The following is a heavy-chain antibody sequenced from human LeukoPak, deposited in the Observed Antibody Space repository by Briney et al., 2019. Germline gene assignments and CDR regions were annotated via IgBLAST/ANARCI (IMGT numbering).Heavy chain of an antibody. V-gene: IGHV1-18*01. CDR1: GDTFTSYV. CDR3: ARDSRYYDFWSGFGYYYYGMDV. CDR2: ISAYNGNT. D-gene: IGHD3-3*01. Sequence: ASLNVSCKASGDTFTSYVISWVRQAPGQELEWMGWISAYNGNTNYAQKRQGRVTMTTDTSTSTAYMELSSLRSDDTAVYYCARDSRYYDFWSGFGYYYYGMDVWSQGTTVTVSS. J-gene: IGHJ6*02.